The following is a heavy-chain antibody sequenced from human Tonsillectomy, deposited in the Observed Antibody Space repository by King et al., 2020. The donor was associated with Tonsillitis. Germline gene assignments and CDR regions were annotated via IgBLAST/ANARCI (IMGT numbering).Heavy chain of an antibody. D-gene: IGHD1-26*01. Sequence: VQLVGSGGGLVQPGRSLRLSCEASGFTFNDYAMHWVRQAPGKGVEWVSGISCVSGSIGYADSVKGRFTISRDNAKNSLYLQMNRLRAEDTALYYCAKDIGYSGSNDAFDIWGQGTMVTVSS. CDR2: ISCVSGSI. CDR1: GFTFNDYA. V-gene: IGHV3-9*01. J-gene: IGHJ3*02. CDR3: AKDIGYSGSNDAFDI.